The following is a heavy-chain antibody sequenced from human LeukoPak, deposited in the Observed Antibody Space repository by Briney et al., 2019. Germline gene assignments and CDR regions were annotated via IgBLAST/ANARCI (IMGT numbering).Heavy chain of an antibody. CDR1: GGSINNSSYY. D-gene: IGHD6-13*01. CDR3: ARTPYEQQLVLNYFDY. CDR2: IYYSGST. Sequence: SETLSLTCTVSGGSINNSSYYWGWIRQPPGKGLEWIGTIYYSGSTYYNPSLKSRVTISVDTSKNQFSLKLSSVTAADTAVYYCARTPYEQQLVLNYFDYWGQGTLVTVSS. J-gene: IGHJ4*02. V-gene: IGHV4-39*07.